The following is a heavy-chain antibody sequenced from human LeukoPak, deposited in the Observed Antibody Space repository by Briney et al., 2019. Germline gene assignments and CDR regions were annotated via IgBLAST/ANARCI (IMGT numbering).Heavy chain of an antibody. J-gene: IGHJ4*02. CDR1: GYTFTVYD. V-gene: IGHV1-8*02. Sequence: GASVRVSCTSSGYTFTVYDINWVRQALGQGLEWMGWMNPSTGDTGYAQKFQGRVTMTRNTSVDTAFMELSGLGSEDTAVYYCTRGSLSGSSRDYWGQGTLVTVSS. CDR2: MNPSTGDT. CDR3: TRGSLSGSSRDY. D-gene: IGHD1-26*01.